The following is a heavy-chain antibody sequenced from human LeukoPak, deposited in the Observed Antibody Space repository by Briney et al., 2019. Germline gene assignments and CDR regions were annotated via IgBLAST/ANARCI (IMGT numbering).Heavy chain of an antibody. Sequence: ASVKVSCKASAYTFTSYGISWVRQAPGQGLEWMGWISAYNGNTNYAQKLQGRVTMTTDTSTSTAYMELRSLRSDDTAVYYCARDAIAAAASNWFDPWGQGTLVTVSS. CDR1: AYTFTSYG. CDR3: ARDAIAAAASNWFDP. J-gene: IGHJ5*02. V-gene: IGHV1-18*01. CDR2: ISAYNGNT. D-gene: IGHD6-13*01.